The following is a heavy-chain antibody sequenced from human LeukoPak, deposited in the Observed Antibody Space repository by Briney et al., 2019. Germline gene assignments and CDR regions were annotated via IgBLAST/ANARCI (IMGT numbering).Heavy chain of an antibody. CDR2: ISYDGSNK. J-gene: IGHJ4*02. CDR1: GFTFSSYA. Sequence: GGSLRLSCAASGFTFSSYAMHWVRQAPGKGLEWVAVISYDGSNKYYADSVKGRFTISRDNSKNTLYLQMNSLRAEDTAVYYCARDHNLDYWGQGTLVTVPS. D-gene: IGHD1-14*01. V-gene: IGHV3-30-3*01. CDR3: ARDHNLDY.